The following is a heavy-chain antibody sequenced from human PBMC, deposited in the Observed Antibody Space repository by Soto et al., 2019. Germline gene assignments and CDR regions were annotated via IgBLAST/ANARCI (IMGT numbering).Heavy chain of an antibody. CDR3: ARVGPWVPYYYDSSPYTFENWFDP. J-gene: IGHJ5*02. D-gene: IGHD3-22*01. CDR2: IYHGGST. Sequence: ETPSLTRPVFWYSLNSGHHWGWPPQPPSEGLGWVGSIYHGGSTYYNPSLNGRVTLSIDMTNNHVSLILNSVTAADTAVYYCARVGPWVPYYYDSSPYTFENWFDPWGQGTLVTVSS. CDR1: WYSLNSGHH. V-gene: IGHV4-38-2*02.